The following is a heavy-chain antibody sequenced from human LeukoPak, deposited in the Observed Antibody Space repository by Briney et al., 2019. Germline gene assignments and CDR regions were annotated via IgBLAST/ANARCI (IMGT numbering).Heavy chain of an antibody. J-gene: IGHJ4*02. D-gene: IGHD5-18*01. CDR1: GYTFTGYY. CDR3: AIWDTAMETGFDY. CDR2: INPNSGGT. Sequence: ASVKVSCKASGYTFTGYYMHWVRQAPGQGLEWMGWINPNSGGTNYAQKFQGRVTVTRDTSISTAYMELSRLRSDDTAVYYCAIWDTAMETGFDYWGQGTLVTVSS. V-gene: IGHV1-2*02.